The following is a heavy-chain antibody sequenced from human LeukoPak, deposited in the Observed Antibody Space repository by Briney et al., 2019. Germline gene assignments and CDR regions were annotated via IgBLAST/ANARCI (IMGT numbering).Heavy chain of an antibody. CDR3: ARERDWPIALGEVIVIPQFDY. V-gene: IGHV3-66*01. D-gene: IGHD3-16*02. CDR2: ISIGGKT. J-gene: IGHJ4*02. Sequence: GGSLRLSCAASGFTVSAKYMSWVRQAPGKGLEWVSVISIGGKTQYADSVKGRFTVSRDDSKNTLFLQMNSLRIEDTAVYYCARERDWPIALGEVIVIPQFDYWGQGALVTVSS. CDR1: GFTVSAKY.